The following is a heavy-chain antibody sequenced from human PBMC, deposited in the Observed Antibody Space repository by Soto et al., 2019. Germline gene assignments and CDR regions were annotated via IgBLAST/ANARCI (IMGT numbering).Heavy chain of an antibody. V-gene: IGHV3-23*01. CDR3: ANGRGGSGSLTPRVDF. CDR1: GFTFNNYA. J-gene: IGHJ4*02. D-gene: IGHD3-10*01. CDR2: ISGRGDTT. Sequence: EVQLLESGGGLVQPGGSLRLSCAASGFTFNNYAMTWVRQAPGKGLEWVSAISGRGDTTSYADSVKGRFTVSRDGSKNMLYLQMSSLRAEDTALYYCANGRGGSGSLTPRVDFWGQGTLVTVSS.